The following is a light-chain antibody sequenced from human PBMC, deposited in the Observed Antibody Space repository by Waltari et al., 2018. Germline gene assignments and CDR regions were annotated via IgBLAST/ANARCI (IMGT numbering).Light chain of an antibody. J-gene: IGKJ2*01. CDR1: QSIDTF. Sequence: DIQLTQSPSSLSASVGDRVTITCRASQSIDTFLNWYQQRPGKARKVLIYGATTLQSEIPSRFSGSGSGTHFTLLISSLQPDDFATDFCQQSHTMLYTFGQGTKLESK. V-gene: IGKV1-39*01. CDR2: GAT. CDR3: QQSHTMLYT.